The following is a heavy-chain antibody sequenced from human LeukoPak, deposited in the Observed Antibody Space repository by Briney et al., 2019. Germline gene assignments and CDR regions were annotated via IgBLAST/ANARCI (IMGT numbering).Heavy chain of an antibody. CDR2: IYYSGST. J-gene: IGHJ5*02. D-gene: IGHD3-16*02. V-gene: IGHV4-39*07. CDR3: ARGTVITFGGVIVIPNWFDP. Sequence: SETLSLTCTVSGGSISSSSYYWGWIRQPPGKGLEWIGSIYYSGSTYYNPSLKSRVTISVDTSKNQFSLKLSSVTAADTAVYYCARGTVITFGGVIVIPNWFDPWGQGTLVTVSS. CDR1: GGSISSSSYY.